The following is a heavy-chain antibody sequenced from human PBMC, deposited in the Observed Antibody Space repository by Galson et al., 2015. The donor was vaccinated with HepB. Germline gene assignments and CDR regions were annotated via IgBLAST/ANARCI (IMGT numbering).Heavy chain of an antibody. Sequence: SLRLSCAASGFTFSSYSMNWVRQAPGKGLEWVSSISSSSSYIYYADSVKGRFTISRDNAKNSLYLQMNSLRAEDTAVYYCAREYSSGWYRDGMDVWGQGTTVTVSS. J-gene: IGHJ6*02. CDR1: GFTFSSYS. D-gene: IGHD6-19*01. CDR3: AREYSSGWYRDGMDV. V-gene: IGHV3-21*01. CDR2: ISSSSSYI.